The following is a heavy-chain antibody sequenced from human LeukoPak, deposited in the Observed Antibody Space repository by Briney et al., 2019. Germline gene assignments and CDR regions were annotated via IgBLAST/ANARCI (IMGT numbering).Heavy chain of an antibody. CDR3: ARDLLMYYDGSGEST. D-gene: IGHD3-10*01. CDR2: IWYDASNK. Sequence: PGGSLRLSCAASGFTFSSFGMHWVRQAPGKGLEWVAVIWYDASNKYYADSVKGRFTISRDNSKNTLYLQMNSLRDDDTAVYYCARDLLMYYDGSGESTWGQGTLVTVSS. CDR1: GFTFSSFG. J-gene: IGHJ5*02. V-gene: IGHV3-33*01.